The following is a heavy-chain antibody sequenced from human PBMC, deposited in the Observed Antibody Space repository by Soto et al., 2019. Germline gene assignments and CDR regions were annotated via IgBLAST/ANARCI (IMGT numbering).Heavy chain of an antibody. J-gene: IGHJ4*02. CDR2: ISYDGSNK. Sequence: QVQLVESGGGVVQPGRSLRLSCAASGFTFSSYAMHWVRQAPGKGLEWVAVISYDGSNKYYADSVKGRFTISRDNSKNTLYLQMNSLRAEDTAGYYCARVAVGMAAIRVFDYWGQGTLVTVSS. CDR1: GFTFSSYA. V-gene: IGHV3-30-3*01. D-gene: IGHD6-19*01. CDR3: ARVAVGMAAIRVFDY.